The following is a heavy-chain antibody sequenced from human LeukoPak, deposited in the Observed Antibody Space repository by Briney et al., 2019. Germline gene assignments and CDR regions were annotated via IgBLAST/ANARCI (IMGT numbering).Heavy chain of an antibody. CDR3: ARYYCTGGICYHFDY. Sequence: SETLSVTCTVFGGSISSYYWSWIRQPPGKGMEWIGYIYYTGSTNYNPSLKSRVTISVDASKNQFSLKLSSVTAADTAVYYCARYYCTGGICYHFDYWGQGTLVTVSS. V-gene: IGHV4-59*01. J-gene: IGHJ4*02. D-gene: IGHD2-15*01. CDR2: IYYTGST. CDR1: GGSISSYY.